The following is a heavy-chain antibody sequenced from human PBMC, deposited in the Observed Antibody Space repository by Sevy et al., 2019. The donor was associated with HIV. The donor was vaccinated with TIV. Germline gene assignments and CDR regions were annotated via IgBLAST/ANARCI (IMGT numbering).Heavy chain of an antibody. V-gene: IGHV3-23*01. D-gene: IGHD1-20*01. J-gene: IGHJ2*01. CDR2: IGGSGGST. CDR3: ATNGGVNCNDRQWYFDL. CDR1: GFTFSSYA. Sequence: EGSLRLSCAASGFTFSSYAMSWVRQAPGKELEWVSAIGGSGGSTYYADSVKGRFTISRDNSQNTLYLQMNSLRAEDTAVYYCATNGGVNCNDRQWYFDLWGRGTLVTVSS.